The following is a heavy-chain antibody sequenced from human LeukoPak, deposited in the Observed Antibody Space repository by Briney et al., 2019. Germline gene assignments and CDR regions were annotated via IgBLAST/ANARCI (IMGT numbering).Heavy chain of an antibody. Sequence: ASVKVSCKASGYTFTSYYMHWVRQAPGQGLEWMGIINPSGGSTSYAQKFQGRVTMTRDTSTSTVYMELSSLRSEDTAVYYCVVDSPLGALNVDAFDIWGPGTMVTVSS. CDR2: INPSGGST. V-gene: IGHV1-46*01. J-gene: IGHJ3*02. CDR1: GYTFTSYY. CDR3: VVDSPLGALNVDAFDI. D-gene: IGHD4/OR15-4a*01.